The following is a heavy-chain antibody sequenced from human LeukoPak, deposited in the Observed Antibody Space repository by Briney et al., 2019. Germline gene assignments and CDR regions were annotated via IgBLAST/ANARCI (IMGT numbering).Heavy chain of an antibody. Sequence: RRSLRLSCAASGFIFSSYGMHWVRQAPGKGLEWVAVIWSDASNTYYVDSVKGRFTISRDNSKNTLFLQMNSLRAEDTAVYYCTRTYNIRYFDTWGQGTRDTVSS. V-gene: IGHV3-33*01. CDR3: TRTYNIRYFDT. J-gene: IGHJ4*02. CDR1: GFIFSSYG. D-gene: IGHD3-9*01. CDR2: IWSDASNT.